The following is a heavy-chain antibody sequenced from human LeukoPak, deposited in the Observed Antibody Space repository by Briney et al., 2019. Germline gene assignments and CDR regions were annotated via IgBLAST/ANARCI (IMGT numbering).Heavy chain of an antibody. CDR3: ARARVERRVYNWFDP. D-gene: IGHD1-1*01. CDR1: GGSISSGDYY. J-gene: IGHJ5*02. Sequence: SETLSLTCTVSGGSISSGDYYWSWIRQPPGKGLEWIGYIYYSGSTYYNPSLKSRVTISVDTSKNQFSLKLSSVTAADTAVYYCARARVERRVYNWFDPWGQGTLVTVSS. V-gene: IGHV4-30-4*08. CDR2: IYYSGST.